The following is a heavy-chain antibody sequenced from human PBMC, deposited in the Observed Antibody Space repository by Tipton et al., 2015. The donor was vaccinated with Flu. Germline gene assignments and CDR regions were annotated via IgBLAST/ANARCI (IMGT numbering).Heavy chain of an antibody. CDR3: ARVGGWDDSSYYFDF. V-gene: IGHV4-34*01. D-gene: IGHD1-1*01. J-gene: IGHJ4*02. CDR1: GGSFSGYY. Sequence: TLSLTCAVYGGSFSGYYWSWIRQPPGKGLEWIGEINHSGSTNYNPSLKSRVTISADTSKNQFSLKLSSVTAADTALYFCARVGGWDDSSYYFDFWGQGTLVTVSS. CDR2: INHSGST.